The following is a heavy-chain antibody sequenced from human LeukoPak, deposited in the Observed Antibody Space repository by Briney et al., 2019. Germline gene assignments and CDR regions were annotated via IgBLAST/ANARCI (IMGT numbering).Heavy chain of an antibody. J-gene: IGHJ3*02. CDR2: IYYSGST. CDR1: GGSISSYY. Sequence: PSETLSPTCTVSGGSISSYYWSWIRQPPGKGLEWIGYIYYSGSTNYNPSLKSRVTISVDTSKNQFSLKLSSVTAADTAVYYCARLGTDDAFDIWGQGTMVTVSS. V-gene: IGHV4-59*08. CDR3: ARLGTDDAFDI.